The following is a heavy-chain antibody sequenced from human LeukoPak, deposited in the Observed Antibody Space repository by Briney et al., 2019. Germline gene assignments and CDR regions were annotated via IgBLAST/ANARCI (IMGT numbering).Heavy chain of an antibody. J-gene: IGHJ3*02. V-gene: IGHV4-39*01. D-gene: IGHD6-13*01. CDR2: IYYSGST. CDR1: GGSISSSTYY. CDR3: ARPLSGSSSWHGDAFDI. Sequence: SETLSLTCTVSGGSISSSTYYWGWTRQPPGKGLEWIGSIYYSGSTYYNASLKSRVTISADTSKNQFSLKLSSVTAADTAVYYCARPLSGSSSWHGDAFDIWGQGTMVTVSS.